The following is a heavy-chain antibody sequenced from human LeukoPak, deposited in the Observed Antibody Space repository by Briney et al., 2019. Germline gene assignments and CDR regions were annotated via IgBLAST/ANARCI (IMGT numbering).Heavy chain of an antibody. CDR3: ARDSSSRTYYYYYYMDV. Sequence: SETLSLTCTVSGGSISSYYWSWIRQPPGKGLEWIGYIYYSGSTNYNPSLKSRVTISVDTSKNQFSLKLSSVTAADTAVYYCARDSSSRTYYYYYYMDVWGKGTTVTVFS. V-gene: IGHV4-59*01. CDR1: GGSISSYY. J-gene: IGHJ6*03. CDR2: IYYSGST. D-gene: IGHD6-13*01.